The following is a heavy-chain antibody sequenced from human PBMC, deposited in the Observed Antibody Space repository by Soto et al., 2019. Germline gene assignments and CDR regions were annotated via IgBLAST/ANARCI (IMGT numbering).Heavy chain of an antibody. J-gene: IGHJ5*02. D-gene: IGHD3-22*01. V-gene: IGHV7-4-1*01. CDR3: AREWYCDDSSGYPNWFEP. CDR2: INTNTGNP. Sequence: ASVKVSSKAPGYTFTSYAMDWVRQAPGQGLEWMGWINTNTGNPKYAQGFTGRFVFSLATSVSTAYLQICSPKAEDTAVYYCAREWYCDDSSGYPNWFEPWGQGALVAVSS. CDR1: GYTFTSYA.